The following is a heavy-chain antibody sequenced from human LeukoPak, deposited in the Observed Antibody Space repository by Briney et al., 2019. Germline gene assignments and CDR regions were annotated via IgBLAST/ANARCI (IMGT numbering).Heavy chain of an antibody. D-gene: IGHD3-10*01. Sequence: ASVKVSCKASGYTFTSYYMHWVRQAPGQGLEWMGIINPSGGSTSYAQKFQGRVTMTRDTSTSTVYMELSSLRSEDTAVYYCARGQWFGELLVGGDGMDVWGQGTTVTVSS. CDR2: INPSGGST. J-gene: IGHJ6*02. CDR3: ARGQWFGELLVGGDGMDV. V-gene: IGHV1-46*01. CDR1: GYTFTSYY.